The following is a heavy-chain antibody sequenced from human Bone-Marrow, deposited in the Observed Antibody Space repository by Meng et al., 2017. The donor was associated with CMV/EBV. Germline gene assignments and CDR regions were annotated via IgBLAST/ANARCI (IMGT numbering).Heavy chain of an antibody. CDR2: IYYSGST. CDR3: ARESSSSAYYYYYGMDV. V-gene: IGHV4-59*01. D-gene: IGHD6-6*01. J-gene: IGHJ6*02. CDR1: GGSISSYY. Sequence: GSLILSCTVSGGSISSYYWSWIRQPPGKGLEWIGYIYYSGSTYFNPSLKSRVTISVDTSKNQFSLRLSSVTAADTAVYYCARESSSSAYYYYYGMDVWGQGTTVTVS.